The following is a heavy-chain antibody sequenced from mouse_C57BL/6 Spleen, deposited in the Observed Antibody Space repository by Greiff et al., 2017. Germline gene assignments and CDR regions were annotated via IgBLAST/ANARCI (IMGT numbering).Heavy chain of an antibody. CDR2: IDPANGNT. CDR1: GFNIKNTY. J-gene: IGHJ3*01. CDR3: DRSTDYSNPWFAY. D-gene: IGHD2-5*01. Sequence: VQLQQSVAELVRPGASVKLSCTASGFNIKNTYMHWVKQRPEQGLEWIGRIDPANGNTKYAPKFQGKATITADTSSNTAYMQLRSLTSEDTAIDYCDRSTDYSNPWFAYWGKGTLVTVSA. V-gene: IGHV14-3*01.